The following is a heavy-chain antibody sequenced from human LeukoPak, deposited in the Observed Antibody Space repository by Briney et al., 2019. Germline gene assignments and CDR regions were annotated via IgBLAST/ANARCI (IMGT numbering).Heavy chain of an antibody. V-gene: IGHV4-34*01. CDR3: ARHRGIDNYYYYYMDV. Sequence: PSETLSLTCAVYGGSFSGYYWSWIRQPPGKGLEWIGEINHSGSTNYNPSLKSRVTISVDTSKNQFSLKLSSVTAADTAVYYCARHRGIDNYYYYYMDVWGKGTTVTISS. CDR1: GGSFSGYY. J-gene: IGHJ6*03. CDR2: INHSGST.